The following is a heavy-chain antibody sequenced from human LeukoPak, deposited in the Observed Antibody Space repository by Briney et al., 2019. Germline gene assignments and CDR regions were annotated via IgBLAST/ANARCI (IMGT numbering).Heavy chain of an antibody. CDR1: GFTFSDYY. V-gene: IGHV3-11*01. J-gene: IGHJ6*02. CDR2: ISSTGSVI. Sequence: GGSLRLSCVASGFTFSDYYMAWIRQAPGKGLEWLSYISSTGSVIKYAESVKGRFTISRDNAKSSLFLQMHSLRAEDTAVYYCARDADGMDVWGQATTV. CDR3: ARDADGMDV.